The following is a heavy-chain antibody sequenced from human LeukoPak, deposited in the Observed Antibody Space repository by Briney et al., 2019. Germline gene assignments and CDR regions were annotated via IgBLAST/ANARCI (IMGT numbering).Heavy chain of an antibody. J-gene: IGHJ4*02. CDR1: GGTFSSYA. V-gene: IGHV1-69*13. CDR3: ARGECSGGSCYVYFDY. Sequence: GASVKVSCKASGGTFSSYAISWVRQAPGQGLEWMGGIIPIFGTANYAQKFQGRVTITADESTSIAYMELSSLRSEDTAVYYCARGECSGGSCYVYFDYWGQGTLVTVSS. D-gene: IGHD2-15*01. CDR2: IIPIFGTA.